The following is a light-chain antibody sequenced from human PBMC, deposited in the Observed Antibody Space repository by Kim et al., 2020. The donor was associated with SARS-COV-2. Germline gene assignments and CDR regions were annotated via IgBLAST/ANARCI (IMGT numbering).Light chain of an antibody. Sequence: SLSPWERATLSCRASQSVNTFLAWYRQKPGQAPRLLIFDASNRATGIPARFSGSGSGTDFTLTISSLEPEDFAVYYCQQRNNWLTFGGGTTVEIK. CDR1: QSVNTF. J-gene: IGKJ4*01. CDR2: DAS. V-gene: IGKV3-11*01. CDR3: QQRNNWLT.